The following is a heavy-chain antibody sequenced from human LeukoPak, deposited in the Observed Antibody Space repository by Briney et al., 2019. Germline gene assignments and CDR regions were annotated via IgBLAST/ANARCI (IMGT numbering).Heavy chain of an antibody. CDR2: ISISADMT. CDR1: VFPLSRQA. CDR3: TNEQVPNDY. D-gene: IGHD4/OR15-4a*01. V-gene: IGHV3-23*01. J-gene: IGHJ4*02. Sequence: GGSLRLSCELSVFPLSRQAMSWLRQAPGRGLEWVSGISISADMTYYADSVQGRFIISRDNSKNTVYLQMDSLRVEDTAVYYCTNEQVPNDYWGQGTLVTVSS.